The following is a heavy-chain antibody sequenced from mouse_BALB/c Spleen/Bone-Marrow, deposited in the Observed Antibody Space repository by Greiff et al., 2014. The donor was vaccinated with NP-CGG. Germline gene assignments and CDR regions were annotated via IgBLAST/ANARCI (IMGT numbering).Heavy chain of an antibody. CDR1: GFSLTDYG. Sequence: QVQLKESGPGLVAPSQSLSITCTVSGFSLTDYGVSWIRQPPGKGLEWLGVIWGAGITYYNSALKSRLIISKDNSKSQVFLKMNSLQTDDTAMYYCAKLTWDEGDYWGQGTTLTVSS. D-gene: IGHD4-1*01. J-gene: IGHJ2*01. CDR3: AKLTWDEGDY. V-gene: IGHV2-6-5*01. CDR2: IWGAGIT.